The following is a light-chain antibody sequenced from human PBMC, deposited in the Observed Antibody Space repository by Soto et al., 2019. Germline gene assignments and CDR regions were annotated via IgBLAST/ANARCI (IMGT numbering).Light chain of an antibody. Sequence: EIVLTQSPGTLSLSPGESTTLSCRASQSVSSSYLSWYQQKPGQAPRLLIYGASRRATGIPDRFRGSGSGTDFTLTISRLEPEDIAVYYCQQYGSSPLTFSQGTKVEIK. CDR3: QQYGSSPLT. CDR2: GAS. J-gene: IGKJ1*01. V-gene: IGKV3-20*01. CDR1: QSVSSSY.